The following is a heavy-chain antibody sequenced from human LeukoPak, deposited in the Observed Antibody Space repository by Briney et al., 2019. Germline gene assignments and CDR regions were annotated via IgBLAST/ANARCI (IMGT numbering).Heavy chain of an antibody. J-gene: IGHJ4*02. CDR3: ARHRGYSFVWDY. D-gene: IGHD5-18*01. CDR2: IYYSGST. CDR1: GGSISSYY. Sequence: SETLSLTCTVSGGSISSYYWSWIRQPPGKGLEWIGYIYYSGSTNYNPSLKSRVTISVDTSKNQFSLKLSSVTAADTAVCYCARHRGYSFVWDYWGQGTLVTVSS. V-gene: IGHV4-59*08.